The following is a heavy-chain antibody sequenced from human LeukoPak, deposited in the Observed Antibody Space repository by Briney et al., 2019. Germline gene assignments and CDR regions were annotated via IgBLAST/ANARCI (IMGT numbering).Heavy chain of an antibody. CDR2: ISSATSTI. J-gene: IGHJ5*02. D-gene: IGHD4-23*01. V-gene: IGHV3-48*04. CDR1: GFTFGSTG. Sequence: EGSLRLSCAASGFTFGSTGMNWVRQAPGKGLEWVSYISSATSTIYYADSVKGRFTISRDNAKNSLYLQMNSLRAEDTAVCYCARDVTYYGGDWFDPWGQGTLVTVSS. CDR3: ARDVTYYGGDWFDP.